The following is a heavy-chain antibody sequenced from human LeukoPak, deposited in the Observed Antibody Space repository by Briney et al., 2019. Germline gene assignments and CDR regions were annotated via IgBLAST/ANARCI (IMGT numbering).Heavy chain of an antibody. D-gene: IGHD2-2*01. Sequence: PSETLSLTCNVSGGSISSSSYYWGWIRQPPGKGLEWIGRIFYSGSTYYNPSLKSRVTISVDTSKNQFSLKLSSVTAADTAVYYCARHGGYCRGTSCYGVWFDPWGQGTLVTVSS. J-gene: IGHJ5*02. CDR2: IFYSGST. CDR3: ARHGGYCRGTSCYGVWFDP. V-gene: IGHV4-39*01. CDR1: GGSISSSSYY.